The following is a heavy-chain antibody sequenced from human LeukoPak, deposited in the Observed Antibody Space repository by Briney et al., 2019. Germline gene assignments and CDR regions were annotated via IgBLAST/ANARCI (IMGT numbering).Heavy chain of an antibody. D-gene: IGHD3-22*01. CDR2: ISYDGSNK. V-gene: IGHV3-30*18. CDR3: AKDPSEGYYYDSSGYYDY. J-gene: IGHJ4*02. Sequence: GGSLRLPCAASGFTFSSYGMHWVRQAPGKGLEWVAVISYDGSNKYYADSVKGRFTISRDNSKNTLYLQMNSLRAEDTAVYYCAKDPSEGYYYDSSGYYDYWGQGTLVTVSS. CDR1: GFTFSSYG.